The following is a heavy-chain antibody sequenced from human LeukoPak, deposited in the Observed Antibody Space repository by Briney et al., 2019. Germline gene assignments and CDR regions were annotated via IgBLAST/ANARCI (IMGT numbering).Heavy chain of an antibody. CDR3: ARVIGPRWLQLHY. J-gene: IGHJ4*02. Sequence: ASVKVSCKASGGTFSSYAISWVRQAPGQGLEWMGGIIPIFGTANYAQKFQGRVTITADESTSTAYMELSSLRSEDTAVYYCARVIGPRWLQLHYWGQGTLVTVSS. D-gene: IGHD5-24*01. CDR1: GGTFSSYA. V-gene: IGHV1-69*13. CDR2: IIPIFGTA.